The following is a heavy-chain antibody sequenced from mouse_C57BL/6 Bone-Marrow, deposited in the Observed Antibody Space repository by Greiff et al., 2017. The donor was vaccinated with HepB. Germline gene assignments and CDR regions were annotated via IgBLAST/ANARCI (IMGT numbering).Heavy chain of an antibody. CDR1: GYTFTSYW. V-gene: IGHV1-53*01. CDR3: ARWYYGSSPHYYAMDY. D-gene: IGHD1-1*01. CDR2: INPSNGGT. Sequence: QVQLQQPGTELVKPGASVKLSCKASGYTFTSYWMHWVKQRPGQGLEWIGNINPSNGGTNYNEKFKSKATMTVDKSSSTAYMQLSSLTSEDSAVYYCARWYYGSSPHYYAMDYWGQGTSVTVSS. J-gene: IGHJ4*01.